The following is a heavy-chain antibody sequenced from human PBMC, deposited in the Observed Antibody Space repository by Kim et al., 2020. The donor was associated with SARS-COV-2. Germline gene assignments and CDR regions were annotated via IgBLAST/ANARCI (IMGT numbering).Heavy chain of an antibody. D-gene: IGHD6-19*01. CDR3: AREGSWLVRENYFDY. V-gene: IGHV3-7*01. J-gene: IGHJ4*02. Sequence: GGSLRLSCAASGFTFSSYWMSWVRQAPGKGLEWVANIKQDGSEKYYVDSVKGRFTISRDNAKNSLYLQMNSLRAEDTAVYYCAREGSWLVRENYFDYWGQGTLVTVSS. CDR1: GFTFSSYW. CDR2: IKQDGSEK.